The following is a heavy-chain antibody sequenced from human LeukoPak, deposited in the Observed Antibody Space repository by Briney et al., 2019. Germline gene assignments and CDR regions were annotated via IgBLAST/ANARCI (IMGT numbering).Heavy chain of an antibody. J-gene: IGHJ4*02. CDR1: GGSFSGYY. D-gene: IGHD1-26*01. CDR3: ARDRERDQYSGSYYYFDY. V-gene: IGHV4-34*01. CDR2: INHSGST. Sequence: SETLSLTCAVYGGSFSGYYWSWIRQPPGKGLEWIGEINHSGSTNYNPSLKSRVTISVDKSKNQFSLKLSSVTAADTAVYYCARDRERDQYSGSYYYFDYWGQGTLVTVSS.